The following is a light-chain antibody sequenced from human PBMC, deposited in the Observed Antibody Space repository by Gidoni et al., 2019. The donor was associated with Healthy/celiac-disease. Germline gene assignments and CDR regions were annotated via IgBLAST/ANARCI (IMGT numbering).Light chain of an antibody. CDR1: QDISNY. J-gene: IGKJ1*01. Sequence: DIQMTQSPSSLSASVGDRVTITCQASQDISNYLNWYQQKPGKAPKLLIYDASNLETGVPSRFSGSGSGTDFTFTISSLQPEDIATYYCQQYDNLSATFXHXTKVXIK. CDR2: DAS. V-gene: IGKV1-33*01. CDR3: QQYDNLSAT.